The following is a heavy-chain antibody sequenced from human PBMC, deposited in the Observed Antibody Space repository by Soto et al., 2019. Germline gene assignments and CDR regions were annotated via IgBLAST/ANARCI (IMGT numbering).Heavy chain of an antibody. CDR3: ARDHLGYYYDSSGYFDY. CDR1: GFTFSSYA. D-gene: IGHD3-22*01. Sequence: QVQLVESGGGVVQPGRSLRLSCAASGFTFSSYAMHWVRQAPGKGLEWVAVISYDGSNKYYADSVKGRFTISRDNSKNTLYLQMNSLKGEDTAVYYCARDHLGYYYDSSGYFDYWGQGTLVTVSS. V-gene: IGHV3-30-3*01. J-gene: IGHJ4*02. CDR2: ISYDGSNK.